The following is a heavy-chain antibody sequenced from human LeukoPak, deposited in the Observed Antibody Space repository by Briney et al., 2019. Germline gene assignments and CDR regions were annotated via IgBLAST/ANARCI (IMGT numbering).Heavy chain of an antibody. CDR2: INTNTGNP. CDR1: GYTFTSYA. D-gene: IGHD2-2*03. CDR3: ARAGFSVGRRLGYSFDSGRTNHDY. J-gene: IGHJ4*02. V-gene: IGHV7-4-1*02. Sequence: GASVKVSCKASGYTFTSYAMNWVRQAPGQGLEWMGWINTNTGNPTYAQGFTGRFVFSLDTSVSTAYLQISGLKAEDTAVYYCARAGFSVGRRLGYSFDSGRTNHDYWGQGTLVTVSS.